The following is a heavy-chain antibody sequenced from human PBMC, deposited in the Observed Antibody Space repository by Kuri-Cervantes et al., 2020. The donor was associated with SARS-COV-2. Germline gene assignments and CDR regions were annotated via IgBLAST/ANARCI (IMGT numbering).Heavy chain of an antibody. D-gene: IGHD1-26*01. CDR3: AKDRRWVGAEKYYFDY. V-gene: IGHV3-30*18. Sequence: GGSLRLSCAASGFTFSSYGMHWVRQAPGKGLEWVAVISYDGSNKYYADSVKGRFTISRDNSKNTLYLQMNSLRAEDTAVYYCAKDRRWVGAEKYYFDYRGQGTLVTVSS. J-gene: IGHJ4*02. CDR2: ISYDGSNK. CDR1: GFTFSSYG.